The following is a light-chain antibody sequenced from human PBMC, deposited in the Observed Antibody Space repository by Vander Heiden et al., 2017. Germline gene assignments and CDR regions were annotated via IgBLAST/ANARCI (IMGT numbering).Light chain of an antibody. CDR1: QDISNY. V-gene: IGKV1-33*01. CDR2: DAS. Sequence: QITQSPSSLSASAGDRVTITCQASQDISNYLNWYQQKPGKAPKLLIYDASNLETGVPSRFSGSGSGTDFTFTISSLQPEDIATYYCQQYDNLPLTFGGGTKVEIK. CDR3: QQYDNLPLT. J-gene: IGKJ4*01.